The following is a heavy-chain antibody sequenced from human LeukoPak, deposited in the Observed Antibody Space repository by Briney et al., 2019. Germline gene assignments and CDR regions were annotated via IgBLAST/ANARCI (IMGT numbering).Heavy chain of an antibody. Sequence: ASETLSLTCTVSGGSISSSSYYWGWIRQPPGKGLEWIGSIYYSGSTYYNPSLKSRVTISVDTSKNQFSLKLSSVTAADTAVYYCARDLALGGWHRSFDYWGQGTLVTVSS. D-gene: IGHD6-19*01. J-gene: IGHJ4*02. V-gene: IGHV4-39*07. CDR3: ARDLALGGWHRSFDY. CDR1: GGSISSSSYY. CDR2: IYYSGST.